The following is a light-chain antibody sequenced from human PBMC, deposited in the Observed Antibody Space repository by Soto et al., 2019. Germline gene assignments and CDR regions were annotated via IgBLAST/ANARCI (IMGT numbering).Light chain of an antibody. J-gene: IGLJ3*02. CDR1: SSDVGGYNY. Sequence: QSALTQPTSVPGSPGQSITISCTGTSSDVGGYNYVSWYQQHPGKAPKLMIYDVSNRPSGVSNRFSGSKSGNTASLTISGLQAEDEADSYCSSHASTTRVFGGGTKVTVL. V-gene: IGLV2-14*01. CDR3: SSHASTTRV. CDR2: DVS.